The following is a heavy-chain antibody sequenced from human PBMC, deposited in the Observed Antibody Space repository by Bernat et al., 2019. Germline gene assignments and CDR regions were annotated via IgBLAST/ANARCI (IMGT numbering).Heavy chain of an antibody. CDR3: ARLDVDTTDAFDI. J-gene: IGHJ3*02. CDR1: GFTASSNY. CDR2: IYSGGST. V-gene: IGHV3-53*02. D-gene: IGHD5-18*01. Sequence: EVQLVETGGGLIQPGGFLRLSCAASGFTASSNYMSWVRQAPGKGLEWVSVIYSGGSTYYADTVKGRFPISRDNSKNTLYLQMNSLRAEDTAMYYCARLDVDTTDAFDIWGQGTMVTVSS.